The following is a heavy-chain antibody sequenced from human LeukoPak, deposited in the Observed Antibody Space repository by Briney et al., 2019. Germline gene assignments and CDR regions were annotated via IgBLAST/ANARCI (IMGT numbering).Heavy chain of an antibody. D-gene: IGHD5-18*01. J-gene: IGHJ3*02. CDR3: ARTRLDGYSYGLNAFDI. CDR2: IDWDDDK. V-gene: IGHV2-70*11. Sequence: SGPALVNPTQTLTLTCTFSGFSLSTSGMCVSWIRQPPVKALEWLARIDWDDDKYYSTSLKTRLTISKDTSKNQVVLTMTNMDPVDTATYYCARTRLDGYSYGLNAFDIWGQGTMVTVSS. CDR1: GFSLSTSGMC.